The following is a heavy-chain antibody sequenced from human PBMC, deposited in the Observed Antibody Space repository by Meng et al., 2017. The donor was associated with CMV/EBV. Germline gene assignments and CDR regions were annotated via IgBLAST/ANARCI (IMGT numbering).Heavy chain of an antibody. CDR1: GFTFSSYW. CDR3: ARWGRWLQFFDY. Sequence: GESLKISCAASGFTFSSYWMSWVRQAPGKGLEWVANIKQYGSEKYYVDSVKGRFTISRDNSKNSLYLQMNSLRAEDTAVYYCARWGRWLQFFDYWGQGPLVTVSS. D-gene: IGHD5-24*01. CDR2: IKQYGSEK. J-gene: IGHJ4*02. V-gene: IGHV3-7*01.